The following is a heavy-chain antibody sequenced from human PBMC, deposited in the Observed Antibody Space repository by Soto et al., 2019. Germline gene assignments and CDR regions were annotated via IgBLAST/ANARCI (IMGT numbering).Heavy chain of an antibody. V-gene: IGHV3-33*01. CDR1: GFTFSSYG. CDR3: ARSEQWLASPFDY. CDR2: IWYDGSNK. D-gene: IGHD6-19*01. Sequence: GGSLRLSCAASGFTFSSYGMHWVRQAPGKGLEWVAVIWYDGSNKYYADSVKGRFTISRDNSKNTLYLQMNSLRAEDTAVYYCARSEQWLASPFDYWGQGTLVTVSS. J-gene: IGHJ4*02.